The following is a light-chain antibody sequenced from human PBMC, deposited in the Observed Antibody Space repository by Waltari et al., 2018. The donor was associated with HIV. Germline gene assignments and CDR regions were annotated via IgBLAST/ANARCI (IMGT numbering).Light chain of an antibody. J-gene: IGLJ1*01. CDR2: DVS. Sequence: QSALTQPRSVSGSPGQSATIPCTGTSSDVGGYKHVSWYQQHPGKPPKLMIYDVSKRPSGVPDRFSGSKSGNTASLTISGLQAEDEADYYCCSYAGSYTLVFGTGTKVTVL. V-gene: IGLV2-11*01. CDR3: CSYAGSYTLV. CDR1: SSDVGGYKH.